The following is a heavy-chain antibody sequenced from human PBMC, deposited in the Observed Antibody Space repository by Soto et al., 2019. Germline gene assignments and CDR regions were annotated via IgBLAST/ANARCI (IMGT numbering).Heavy chain of an antibody. CDR2: IWYDGANE. Sequence: GGSLRLSCAASGFTFSSYGMHWVRQAPGKGLEWVAAIWYDGANEFYVDSVKGRFTISRDNSKNTVYLQMNSLRAEDTAVYYCASDKDRWLLLGDAFDVWGQGTMVTVSS. J-gene: IGHJ3*01. V-gene: IGHV3-33*01. D-gene: IGHD2-15*01. CDR1: GFTFSSYG. CDR3: ASDKDRWLLLGDAFDV.